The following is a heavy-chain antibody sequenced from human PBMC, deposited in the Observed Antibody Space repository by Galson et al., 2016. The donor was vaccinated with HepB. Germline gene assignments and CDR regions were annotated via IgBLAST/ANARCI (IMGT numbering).Heavy chain of an antibody. V-gene: IGHV3-23*01. CDR2: LTGTGGST. Sequence: SLRLSCAASGFTFSTFAMTWVRQAPGKGLEWVSALTGTGGSTYYVDSVKGRFTISRDNANSTLYLHMSNLRAADTAIYYCAKFGIHLWTNLDSWGQGTLFTDSS. CDR3: AKFGIHLWTNLDS. D-gene: IGHD3-10*01. CDR1: GFTFSTFA. J-gene: IGHJ4*02.